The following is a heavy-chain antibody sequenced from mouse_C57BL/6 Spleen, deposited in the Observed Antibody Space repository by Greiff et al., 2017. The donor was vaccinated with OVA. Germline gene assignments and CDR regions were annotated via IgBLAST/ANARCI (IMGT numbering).Heavy chain of an antibody. J-gene: IGHJ2*01. CDR2: ISSGSSTI. CDR3: ARVTTVVPYYFDY. CDR1: GFTFSDYG. Sequence: EVKLMESGGGLVKPGGSLKLSCAASGFTFSDYGMHWVRQAPEKGLEWVAYISSGSSTIYYADTVKGRFTISRDNAKNTLFLQMTSLRSEDTAMYYCARVTTVVPYYFDYWGQGTTLTVSS. D-gene: IGHD1-1*01. V-gene: IGHV5-17*01.